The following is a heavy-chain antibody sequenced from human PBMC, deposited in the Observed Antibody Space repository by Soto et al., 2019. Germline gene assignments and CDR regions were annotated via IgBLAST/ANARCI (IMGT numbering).Heavy chain of an antibody. D-gene: IGHD2-2*01. V-gene: IGHV3-74*01. Sequence: EVQLVESGGGLVQPGGSLRLSCAASGFTFSGDWMHWVRQAAGKGLVWVSRINMDGSSTNYADSVKGRFTISRDNAKNMLYLQMNSLTVDDTAVYYCARGPRGLYHHDYWGQGALVTVSS. CDR1: GFTFSGDW. CDR2: INMDGSST. CDR3: ARGPRGLYHHDY. J-gene: IGHJ4*02.